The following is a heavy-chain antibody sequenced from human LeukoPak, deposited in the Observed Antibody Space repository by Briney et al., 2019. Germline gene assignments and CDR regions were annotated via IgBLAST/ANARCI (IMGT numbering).Heavy chain of an antibody. J-gene: IGHJ4*02. D-gene: IGHD3-10*01. CDR3: ARALLWFGEPSHIDY. CDR2: ITAYNDNT. Sequence: GASVEVSCKASGYTFTSYGISWVRQAPGQGLEWMGWITAYNDNTNYAQKLQGRVTMTTDTSTSTAYMELRSLRSDDTAVCYCARALLWFGEPSHIDYWGQGTLVTASS. CDR1: GYTFTSYG. V-gene: IGHV1-18*01.